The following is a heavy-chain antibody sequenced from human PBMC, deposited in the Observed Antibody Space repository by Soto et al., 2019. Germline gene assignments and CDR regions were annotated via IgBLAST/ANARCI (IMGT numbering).Heavy chain of an antibody. CDR2: ISWNSGSI. D-gene: IGHD3-10*01. CDR3: AKDKGPDDSDSGTRYYYGMDV. V-gene: IGHV3-9*01. CDR1: GFTFDDYA. J-gene: IGHJ6*02. Sequence: QAGGSLRLSCAASGFTFDDYAMHWVRQAPGKGLEWVSGISWNSGSIGYADSVKGRFTISRDNAKNSLYLQMNSLRAEDTALYYCAKDKGPDDSDSGTRYYYGMDVWGQGTTVTVSS.